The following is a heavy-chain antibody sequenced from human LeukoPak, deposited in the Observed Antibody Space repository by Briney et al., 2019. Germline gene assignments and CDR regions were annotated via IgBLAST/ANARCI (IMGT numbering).Heavy chain of an antibody. V-gene: IGHV4-34*01. J-gene: IGHJ6*03. D-gene: IGHD3-10*01. CDR1: GGSFSGYY. CDR3: ARSRGSGSYYRIYYYYMDV. Sequence: SETLSLTCAVYGGSFSGYYWSWIRQPPGKGLEWIGEINHSGSTNYNPSLKSRVTISVDTSKNQFSLKLSSVTAADTAVYYCARSRGSGSYYRIYYYYMDVWGKGTTVTISS. CDR2: INHSGST.